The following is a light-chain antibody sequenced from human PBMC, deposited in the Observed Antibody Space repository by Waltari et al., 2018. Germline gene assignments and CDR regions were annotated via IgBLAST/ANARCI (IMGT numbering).Light chain of an antibody. CDR3: SSYAGGNSWV. V-gene: IGLV2-8*01. CDR1: SSDVGSYNY. Sequence: QSALTQPPSASGSPGQSVPISCAGPSSDVGSYNYVSWYQQLPGKAPKLIIYEATKRPSGVPDRFSGSKSGNTASLTISGLQAEDETDYYCSSYAGGNSWVFGGGTKLTVL. J-gene: IGLJ3*02. CDR2: EAT.